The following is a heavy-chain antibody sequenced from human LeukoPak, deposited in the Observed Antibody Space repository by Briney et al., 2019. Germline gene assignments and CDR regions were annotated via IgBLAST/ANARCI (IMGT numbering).Heavy chain of an antibody. CDR2: ISSSSSYI. CDR3: ARDQFASKPFDY. J-gene: IGHJ4*02. CDR1: GFTFSSYS. D-gene: IGHD1-14*01. V-gene: IGHV3-21*01. Sequence: GGPLRLSCAASGFTFSSYSMNWVRQAPGKGLEWVSSISSSSSYIYYADSVKGRFTISRDNAKNSLYLQMNSLRAEDTAVYYCARDQFASKPFDYWGQGTLVTVSS.